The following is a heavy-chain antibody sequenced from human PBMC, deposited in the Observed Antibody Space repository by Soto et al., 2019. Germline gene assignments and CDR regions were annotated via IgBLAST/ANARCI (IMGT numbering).Heavy chain of an antibody. Sequence: GGSLRFSCAASGFTFSSYGMSWVRQAPGKGLEWVSATSGSGGSTYSADSVKGRFSISRDNSKNTLYLQMYSLSAEDTAVYYWAKGGGGYYYGWDVCRKGPTVT. CDR3: AKGGGGYYYGWDV. CDR2: TSGSGGST. CDR1: GFTFSSYG. D-gene: IGHD2-15*01. J-gene: IGHJ6*04. V-gene: IGHV3-23*01.